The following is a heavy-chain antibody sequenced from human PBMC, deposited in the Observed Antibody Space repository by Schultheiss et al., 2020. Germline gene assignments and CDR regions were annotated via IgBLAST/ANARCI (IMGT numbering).Heavy chain of an antibody. CDR2: SSVYSESA. CDR1: GYTFTSYG. CDR3: ARFDVVVTAQG. Sequence: ASVKVSCKASGYTFTSYGISWVRQAPGQGLEWMGWSSVYSESAKLPQKFQGRVIMTTDTSTSTAYMELRSLRSDDTAVYYCARFDVVVTAQGWGQGTLVTVSS. J-gene: IGHJ4*02. D-gene: IGHD2-21*02. V-gene: IGHV1-18*01.